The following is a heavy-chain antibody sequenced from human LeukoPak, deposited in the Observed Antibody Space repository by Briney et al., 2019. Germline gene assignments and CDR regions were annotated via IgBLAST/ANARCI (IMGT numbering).Heavy chain of an antibody. V-gene: IGHV4-39*01. Sequence: SETLSLTCTVSGGSISSSSYYWGWIRQPPGKGLEWIGSIYYSGSTYYNPSLKSRVTISVDTSKNQFSLKLSSVTAADTPVYYCARGQRWLRSLNMAVWGKGTTVTVSS. CDR3: ARGQRWLRSLNMAV. CDR2: IYYSGST. D-gene: IGHD5-12*01. CDR1: GGSISSSSYY. J-gene: IGHJ6*03.